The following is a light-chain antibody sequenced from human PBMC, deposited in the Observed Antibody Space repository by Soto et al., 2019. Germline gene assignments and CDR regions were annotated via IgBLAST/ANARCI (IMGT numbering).Light chain of an antibody. CDR3: HQRSDWPLT. CDR1: QSVSSY. Sequence: EIVLTQSPATLSLSPGERATLSCRASQSVSSYLDWFQQKPGQAPRLLIYDASNRATGIPARFSGSGSGTDFTLTITRLDPEDIAIYYCHQRSDWPLTFGGGTKVEIK. CDR2: DAS. V-gene: IGKV3-11*01. J-gene: IGKJ4*01.